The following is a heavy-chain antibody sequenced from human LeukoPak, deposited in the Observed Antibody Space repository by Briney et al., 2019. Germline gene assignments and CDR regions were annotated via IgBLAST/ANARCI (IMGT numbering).Heavy chain of an antibody. V-gene: IGHV1-2*02. CDR1: GYTFTSYN. J-gene: IGHJ6*03. CDR3: ARVTNYYYMDV. D-gene: IGHD1-14*01. CDR2: INPNTGDT. Sequence: GASVKVSCKASGYTFTSYNMNWVRQAPGQGLEWMGWINPNTGDTHYAQKILGRVTMTRDTSVSTAYMELSRLTSDDTAVYYCARVTNYYYMDVWGKGTTVTVS.